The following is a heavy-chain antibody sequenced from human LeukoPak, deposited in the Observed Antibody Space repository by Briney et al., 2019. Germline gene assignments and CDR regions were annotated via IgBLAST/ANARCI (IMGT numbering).Heavy chain of an antibody. J-gene: IGHJ4*02. V-gene: IGHV3-21*01. CDR3: ASFRTGYSYYFGY. D-gene: IGHD3/OR15-3a*01. Sequence: GGSLRLSCAASGFTFSDYSMNWVRQTPGRGLEWVSSISPSGRSISYADSVKGRFTISRDNAKNSLYLQMSSLRAEDTAVYYCASFRTGYSYYFGYWGQGILVTVSS. CDR2: ISPSGRSI. CDR1: GFTFSDYS.